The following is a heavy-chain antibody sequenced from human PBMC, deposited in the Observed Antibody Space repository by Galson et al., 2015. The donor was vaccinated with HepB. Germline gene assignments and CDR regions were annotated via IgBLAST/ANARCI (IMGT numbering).Heavy chain of an antibody. V-gene: IGHV3-33*06. CDR3: AKDCSVTGFGVDIIRPAGMDD. CDR1: GFTFRNYV. J-gene: IGHJ6*02. CDR2: IWHDGTKT. Sequence: SLRLSCAASGFTFRNYVMHWVRQAPGKGLEWVAAIWHDGTKTYYVDSVKGRFTISRDNSKNTLSLQMNSLTAEDTAVYYCAKDCSVTGFGVDIIRPAGMDDWGHGTTVTVSS. D-gene: IGHD3-3*01.